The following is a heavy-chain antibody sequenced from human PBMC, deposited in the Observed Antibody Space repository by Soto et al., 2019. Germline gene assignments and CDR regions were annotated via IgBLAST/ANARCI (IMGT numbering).Heavy chain of an antibody. D-gene: IGHD6-13*01. Sequence: EVQLVESGGGLVQPGGSLRLSCAASGFTFSSYSMNWVRQAPGKGLEWVSYISISSRTIYYVDSVKGRFTISRDNAMNALYLQMYSLRAKGTAVDCCGMDTYSSRWNSWGDPWGQGTLVTVSS. CDR2: ISISSRTI. J-gene: IGHJ5*02. V-gene: IGHV3-48*01. CDR1: GFTFSSYS. CDR3: GMDTYSSRWNSWGDP.